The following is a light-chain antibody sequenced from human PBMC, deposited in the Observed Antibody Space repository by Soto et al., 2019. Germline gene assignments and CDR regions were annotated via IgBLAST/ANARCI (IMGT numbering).Light chain of an antibody. Sequence: QAVVTQPPSVSGAPGQRVTISCTGSSSNVGAGYDVHWYQQLPGAAPKLLIYGNTNRPSGVPDRFSGSKSGTSASLAITVLQAEDEADYFCQSYDSSLSSNVFGTGTKVTVL. CDR3: QSYDSSLSSNV. CDR1: SSNVGAGYD. J-gene: IGLJ1*01. V-gene: IGLV1-40*01. CDR2: GNT.